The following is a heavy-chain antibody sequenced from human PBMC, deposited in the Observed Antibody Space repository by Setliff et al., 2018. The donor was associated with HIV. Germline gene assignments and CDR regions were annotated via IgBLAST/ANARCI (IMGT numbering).Heavy chain of an antibody. CDR2: FHYSGST. CDR3: ARVETTVRGATYAMDV. Sequence: PSETLSLTCTVSGASISSSSYYWGWIRQPPGKGLEWIGSFHYSGSTSYNPSLRSRVTISVDTSKNQLSLNLTSVTAADSAVYYCARVETTVRGATYAMDVWGQGTMVTVSS. D-gene: IGHD3-10*01. J-gene: IGHJ6*02. CDR1: GASISSSSYY. V-gene: IGHV4-39*07.